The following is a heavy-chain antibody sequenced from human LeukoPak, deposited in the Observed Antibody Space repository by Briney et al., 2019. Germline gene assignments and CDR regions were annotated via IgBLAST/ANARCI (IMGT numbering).Heavy chain of an antibody. V-gene: IGHV3-30-3*01. CDR3: ARDPRLRFDP. J-gene: IGHJ5*02. CDR1: GFTSSNYA. Sequence: PGGSLRLSCAGSGFTSSNYAMHWVRQTPGKGLEWVAVISYDGSDKYYADSVKGRFTISRDNSENTLYLQMSSLRTEDTAVYYCARDPRLRFDPWGQGTLVTVSS. CDR2: ISYDGSDK.